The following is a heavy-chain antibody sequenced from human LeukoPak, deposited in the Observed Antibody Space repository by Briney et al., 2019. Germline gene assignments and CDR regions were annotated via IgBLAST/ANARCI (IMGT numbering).Heavy chain of an antibody. CDR3: ARDYGGSSPFDY. CDR1: GFTFSSYS. J-gene: IGHJ4*02. D-gene: IGHD4-23*01. CDR2: ISSSSRYI. V-gene: IGHV3-21*01. Sequence: GGSLRLSCAASGFTFSSYSMNWVRQAPGKGLEWVSSISSSSRYIYYADSVKGRFTISRDNAKNSLHLQMNSLTAEDTAVYYCARDYGGSSPFDYWGQGTLVTVSS.